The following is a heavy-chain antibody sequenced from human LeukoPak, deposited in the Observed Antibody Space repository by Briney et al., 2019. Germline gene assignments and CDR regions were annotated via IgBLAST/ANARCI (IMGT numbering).Heavy chain of an antibody. J-gene: IGHJ4*02. CDR3: AASGTNGPKGY. V-gene: IGHV3-21*01. D-gene: IGHD2-8*01. CDR1: GFTFNSYS. Sequence: NPGGSLRLSCAASGFTFNSYSMNWVRQAPGKGLEWVSSISSSSSYIYYADSVKGRFTISRDNAKNSLYLQMNSLRAEDTAVYYCAASGTNGPKGYWGQGTLVTVSS. CDR2: ISSSSSYI.